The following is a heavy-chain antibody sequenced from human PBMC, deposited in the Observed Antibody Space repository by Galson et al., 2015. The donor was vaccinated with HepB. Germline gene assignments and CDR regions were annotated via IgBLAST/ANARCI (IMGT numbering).Heavy chain of an antibody. Sequence: SCKASGYTFTSYGISWLRQAPGQGLEWMGWISAYNGNTNYAQKLQGRVTMTTDTSTSTAYMELRSLRSDDTAVYYCARDSSNYYDYVWGSYRKLFDYWGQGTLVTVSS. D-gene: IGHD3-16*02. J-gene: IGHJ4*02. CDR2: ISAYNGNT. CDR1: GYTFTSYG. CDR3: ARDSSNYYDYVWGSYRKLFDY. V-gene: IGHV1-18*04.